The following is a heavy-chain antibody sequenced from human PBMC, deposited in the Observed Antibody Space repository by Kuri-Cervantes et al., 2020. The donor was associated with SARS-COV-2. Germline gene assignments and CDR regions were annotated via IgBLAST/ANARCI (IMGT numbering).Heavy chain of an antibody. CDR1: YGSFRGYY. J-gene: IGHJ6*02. V-gene: IGHV4-34*01. D-gene: IGHD3-3*01. CDR3: ARGNPTHYDFWSGYSDYYYYGMDV. CDR2: INHSGST. Sequence: SETLSLTCEVYYGSFRGYYWNWIRQPPGKGLEWIGEINHSGSTNYNPSLKSRVTISVDTSKNQFSLKLSSVTAADTAVYYCARGNPTHYDFWSGYSDYYYYGMDVWGQGTTVTVSS.